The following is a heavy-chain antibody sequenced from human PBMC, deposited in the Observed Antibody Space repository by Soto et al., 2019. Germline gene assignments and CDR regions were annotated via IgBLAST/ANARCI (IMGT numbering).Heavy chain of an antibody. CDR1: GGSVSSGSYY. CDR2: IYYSGST. J-gene: IGHJ6*02. D-gene: IGHD6-6*01. Sequence: PSETLSLTCTVSGGSVSSGSYYWSWIRQPPGKGLEWIGYIYYSGSTNYNPSLKSRVTISVDTSKNQFSLKLSSVTAADTAVYYCARDRRRSSSSSEDYYYYGMDVLGQGTTVTVSS. CDR3: ARDRRRSSSSSEDYYYYGMDV. V-gene: IGHV4-61*01.